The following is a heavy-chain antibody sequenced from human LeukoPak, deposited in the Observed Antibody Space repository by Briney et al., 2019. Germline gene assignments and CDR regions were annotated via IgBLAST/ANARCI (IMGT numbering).Heavy chain of an antibody. CDR2: IYTSGST. CDR3: ARASIAAADTVWFDP. J-gene: IGHJ5*02. V-gene: IGHV4-4*07. Sequence: PSETLSLTCTVSGGSISSYYWSWIRQPAGKGLEGIGRIYTSGSTNYNPSLKSRVTISVDKSKNQFSLKLSSVTAADTAVYYCARASIAAADTVWFDPWGQGTLVTVSS. CDR1: GGSISSYY. D-gene: IGHD6-13*01.